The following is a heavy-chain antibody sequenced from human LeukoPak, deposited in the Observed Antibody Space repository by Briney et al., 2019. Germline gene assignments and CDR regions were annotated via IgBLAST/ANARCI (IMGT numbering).Heavy chain of an antibody. Sequence: ASVKVSCTASGYTFTTYGISWVRQAPGQGLEWMGWSSAYNGNTNYAHKLQGRVTMTTDTSTSTAYMELRSLRSDDTAVYYCAREKLDYYFAYWGQGTLVTVSS. V-gene: IGHV1-18*01. CDR3: AREKLDYYFAY. CDR2: SSAYNGNT. CDR1: GYTFTTYG. J-gene: IGHJ4*02. D-gene: IGHD1-1*01.